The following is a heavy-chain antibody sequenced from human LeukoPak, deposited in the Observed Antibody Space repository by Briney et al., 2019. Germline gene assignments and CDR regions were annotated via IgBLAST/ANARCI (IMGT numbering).Heavy chain of an antibody. Sequence: PGGSLRLSCAASGFTFSSYGMHWVRQAPGKGLEWVAVIWYDGSNKYYADSVKGRFTISRDNSKNTLYLQMNSLRAEGTAVYYCVSEYSGYDLADCWGQGTLVTVSS. J-gene: IGHJ4*02. CDR1: GFTFSSYG. CDR2: IWYDGSNK. CDR3: VSEYSGYDLADC. V-gene: IGHV3-33*01. D-gene: IGHD5-12*01.